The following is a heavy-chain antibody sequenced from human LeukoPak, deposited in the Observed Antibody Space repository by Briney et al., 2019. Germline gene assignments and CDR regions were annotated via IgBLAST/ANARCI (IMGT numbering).Heavy chain of an antibody. J-gene: IGHJ4*02. CDR3: ARDYDSSGYHTYYFDY. CDR2: IIPIFGTA. CDR1: GGTFSSYA. V-gene: IGHV1-69*13. D-gene: IGHD3-22*01. Sequence: ASVKVSCKASGGTFSSYAISWVRQAPGQGLEWMGGIIPIFGTANYAQKFQGRVTITADESTSTAYMELSSLGSEDTAVYYCARDYDSSGYHTYYFDYWGQGTLVTVSS.